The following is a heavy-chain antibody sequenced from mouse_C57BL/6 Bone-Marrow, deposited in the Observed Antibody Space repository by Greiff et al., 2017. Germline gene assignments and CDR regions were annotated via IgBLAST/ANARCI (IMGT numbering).Heavy chain of an antibody. CDR3: ARESRWLLRLYYAMDY. D-gene: IGHD2-3*01. V-gene: IGHV1-76*01. CDR2: IYPGSGNT. Sequence: VQLQQSGAELVRPGASVKLSCKASGYTFTDYYINWVKQRPGQGLEWIARIYPGSGNTYYNEKFKGKATLTAEESSSTAYMQLSSLTSEDSAVYFCARESRWLLRLYYAMDYWGQGTSVTVSS. J-gene: IGHJ4*01. CDR1: GYTFTDYY.